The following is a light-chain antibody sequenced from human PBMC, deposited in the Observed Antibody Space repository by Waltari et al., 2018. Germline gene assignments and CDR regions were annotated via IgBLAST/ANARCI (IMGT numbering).Light chain of an antibody. Sequence: EIVMTQSPATLSVSPGERATFSCRASQSIADNLAWYQQKPAQAPRLLIYGASTRATGVPGRFRGSGSGTEFTLTISSLQSEDVAIYYCQQYNHWPPTTFGQGTRLEIK. CDR1: QSIADN. CDR3: QQYNHWPPTT. J-gene: IGKJ5*01. V-gene: IGKV3-15*01. CDR2: GAS.